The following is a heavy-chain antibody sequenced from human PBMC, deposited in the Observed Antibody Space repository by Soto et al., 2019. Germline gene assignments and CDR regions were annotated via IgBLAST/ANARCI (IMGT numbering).Heavy chain of an antibody. CDR2: ISSSSSYI. D-gene: IGHD7-27*01. V-gene: IGHV3-21*01. CDR3: ASWGHKNWYFDL. CDR1: GFTFSSYS. Sequence: EVQLVESGGGLVKPGGSLRLSCAASGFTFSSYSMNWVRQAPGKGLEWVSSISSSSSYIYYADSVKGRFTISRDNAKNSLYLQMNSLRAEDTAVYYCASWGHKNWYFDLWGRGTLVTVSS. J-gene: IGHJ2*01.